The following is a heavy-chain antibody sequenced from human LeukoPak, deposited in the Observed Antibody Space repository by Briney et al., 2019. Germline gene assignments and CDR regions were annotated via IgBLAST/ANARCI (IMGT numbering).Heavy chain of an antibody. CDR1: GGSISSYY. J-gene: IGHJ3*02. Sequence: PSETLSLTCTVSGGSISSYYWSWIRQPAGKGLEWIGRIYTSGRTNYNPSLKSRVTMSVDTSKNQFSLKLSSVTAADTAVYYCARASFWSGSGKAFDIWGQGTMVTVSS. CDR2: IYTSGRT. D-gene: IGHD3-3*01. CDR3: ARASFWSGSGKAFDI. V-gene: IGHV4-4*07.